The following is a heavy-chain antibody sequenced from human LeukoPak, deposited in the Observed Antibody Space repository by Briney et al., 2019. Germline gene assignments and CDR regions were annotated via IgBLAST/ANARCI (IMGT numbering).Heavy chain of an antibody. CDR3: ARRASYDSSGLGAFDY. CDR1: GSCFTSYW. Sequence: GASLKISCKGSGSCFTSYWIGWVRRMPGKGLEWMGIIYPGDSDTRYSPSFQGQVTISADKSISTAYLQWISLKASDTAMYYCARRASYDSSGLGAFDYWGQGTLVTVSS. CDR2: IYPGDSDT. J-gene: IGHJ4*02. V-gene: IGHV5-51*01. D-gene: IGHD3-22*01.